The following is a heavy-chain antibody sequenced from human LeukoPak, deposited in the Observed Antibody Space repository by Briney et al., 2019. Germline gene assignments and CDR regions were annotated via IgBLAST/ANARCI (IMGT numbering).Heavy chain of an antibody. D-gene: IGHD3-22*01. CDR1: GFTFSSYA. CDR3: AKDLRRRYYDSSGYYPTFDY. CDR2: ISGSGGTT. Sequence: GGSLRLSCAASGFTFSSYAMSWVRQAPGKGLEWVSGISGSGGTTYYADSVKGRFTISRGNSKNTLYLQMNSLRAEDTAVYYCAKDLRRRYYDSSGYYPTFDYWGQGTLVSVSS. J-gene: IGHJ4*02. V-gene: IGHV3-23*01.